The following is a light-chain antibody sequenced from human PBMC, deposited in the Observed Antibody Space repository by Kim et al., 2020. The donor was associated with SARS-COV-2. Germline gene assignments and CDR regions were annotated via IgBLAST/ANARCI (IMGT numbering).Light chain of an antibody. V-gene: IGLV1-44*01. CDR1: RSNIGRNV. J-gene: IGLJ7*01. CDR2: NNN. Sequence: GQRVTIACSAGRSNIGRNVVSWYQHLPGTPPKLFIYNNNRRPSGVPDHFSASKSGTSASLAISGLQPEDEADYYCAAWDDSLNGAVFGGGTQLTVL. CDR3: AAWDDSLNGAV.